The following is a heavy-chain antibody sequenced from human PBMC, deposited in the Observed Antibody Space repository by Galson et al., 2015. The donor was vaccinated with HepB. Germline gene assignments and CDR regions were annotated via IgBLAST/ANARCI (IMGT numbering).Heavy chain of an antibody. V-gene: IGHV3-74*01. CDR1: GFTFSNYW. J-gene: IGHJ4*02. CDR2: INSDGSYI. D-gene: IGHD6-13*01. CDR3: ARTRGAAAGIFDN. Sequence: SLRLSCAASGFTFSNYWMHWVRQVPGKGLVWVSRINSDGSYITYADSVKGRFTISRDNAKNTLYLQMNSPRAEDTALYYCARTRGAAAGIFDNWGQGSLVTVSS.